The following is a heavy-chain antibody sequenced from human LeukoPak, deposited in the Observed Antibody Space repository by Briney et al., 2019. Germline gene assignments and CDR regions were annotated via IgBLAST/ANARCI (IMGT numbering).Heavy chain of an antibody. V-gene: IGHV4-59*12. CDR1: GGSISSYY. Sequence: SETLSLTCTVSGGSISSYYWSWIRQPPGKGLEWIGYIYYSGSTNYNPSLKSRVTISVDTPKNQFSLKLSSVTAADTAVYYCARRYSSSWYYFDYWGQGTLVTVSS. CDR2: IYYSGST. CDR3: ARRYSSSWYYFDY. J-gene: IGHJ4*02. D-gene: IGHD6-13*01.